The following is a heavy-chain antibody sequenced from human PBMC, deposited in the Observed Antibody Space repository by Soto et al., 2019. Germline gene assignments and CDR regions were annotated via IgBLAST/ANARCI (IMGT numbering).Heavy chain of an antibody. D-gene: IGHD6-13*01. CDR3: ATTRGLAVGGSFNY. V-gene: IGHV4-39*01. CDR2: FFSGST. CDR1: GGSITRRSSY. J-gene: IGHJ4*02. Sequence: QLQLQESGPGLVRPSETLSLTCSVSGGSITRRSSYWASLRQPPGKGLEWIGTFFSGSTFSNPSLGSRVTISKDTSRNQFSLKLTSVAATDTAMYYCATTRGLAVGGSFNYWGQGALVTVSS.